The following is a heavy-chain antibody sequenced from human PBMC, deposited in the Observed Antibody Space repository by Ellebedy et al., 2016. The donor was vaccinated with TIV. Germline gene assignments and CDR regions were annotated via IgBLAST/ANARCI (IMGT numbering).Heavy chain of an antibody. V-gene: IGHV3-11*04. CDR3: ARKPMNPTDLYGNFDH. Sequence: GESLKISCVASGFTFSDYSMSWVRQAPGKGLEWVSRISLSVNTMYYADSVKGRFTISRDNGKNALYLQMNSLRAEDTAVYYCARKPMNPTDLYGNFDHWGQGTLVTVSS. CDR2: ISLSVNTM. J-gene: IGHJ4*02. CDR1: GFTFSDYS. D-gene: IGHD1-1*01.